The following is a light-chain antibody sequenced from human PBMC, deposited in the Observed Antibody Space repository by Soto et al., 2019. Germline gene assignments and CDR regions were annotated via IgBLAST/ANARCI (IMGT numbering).Light chain of an antibody. V-gene: IGLV1-44*01. Sequence: QSVLTQPPSASGTPGQRVTISCSGGSSNIGSNTVTWYQQLPGTAPKLLIYSNNQRPSGVPDRFSGSKSGTSASLAISGLQSEDEADYYCASWDDSLNGFVVFGGGTKLTVL. J-gene: IGLJ2*01. CDR1: SSNIGSNT. CDR3: ASWDDSLNGFVV. CDR2: SNN.